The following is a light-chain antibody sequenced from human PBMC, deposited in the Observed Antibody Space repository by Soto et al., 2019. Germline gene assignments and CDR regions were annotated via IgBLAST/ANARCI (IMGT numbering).Light chain of an antibody. CDR3: QQRSNWLT. CDR1: QSVRSAY. V-gene: IGKV3D-20*02. CDR2: GAS. J-gene: IGKJ4*01. Sequence: EIVLTKSLGTLSLTPGERATLSCRASQSVRSAYLAWYQQKPGQAPRLLIYGASSRATGIPDRFRGSGSGTDFTLTISSLEPEDFAGYYCQQRSNWLTFGGGTEVDI.